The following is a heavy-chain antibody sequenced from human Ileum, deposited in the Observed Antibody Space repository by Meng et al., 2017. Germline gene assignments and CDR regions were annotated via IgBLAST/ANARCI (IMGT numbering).Heavy chain of an antibody. CDR2: TYSNGSP. J-gene: IGHJ4*02. CDR3: ARERRHYYGSGSFDY. D-gene: IGHD3-10*01. Sequence: QVQLQESGLGLVKPSQTLSLTCSDSGGSFSSDNYDWTWIRQTPGKGLEWIGLTYSNGSPFYNPSLRSRVTISVDTSKDQFSLKLTSVTAADTAVYYCARERRHYYGSGSFDYWGQGILVTVSS. CDR1: GGSFSSDNYD. V-gene: IGHV4-30-4*01.